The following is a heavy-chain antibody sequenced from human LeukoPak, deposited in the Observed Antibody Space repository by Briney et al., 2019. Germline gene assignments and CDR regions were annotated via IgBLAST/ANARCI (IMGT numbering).Heavy chain of an antibody. V-gene: IGHV3-7*04. CDR1: GFTFSSYW. J-gene: IGHJ4*02. CDR2: IKEDGSEK. Sequence: GGSLRLSCAASGFTFSSYWMSWVRETPQKGLEWVANIKEDGSEKYYVDSVKGRFTISRENTKNSLYLQMNSLRADDTAVYYCARDHLGYSFDYWGQGTLVTVSS. CDR3: ARDHLGYSFDY.